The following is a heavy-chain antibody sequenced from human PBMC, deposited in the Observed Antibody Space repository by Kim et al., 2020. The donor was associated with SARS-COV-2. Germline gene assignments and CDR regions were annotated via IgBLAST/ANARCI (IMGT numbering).Heavy chain of an antibody. CDR2: ISHTGAST. CDR1: GFTFSNYA. CDR3: AKNGRLGVIDS. V-gene: IGHV3-23*01. Sequence: GGSLRLSCTASGFTFSNYAMTWVRHVAGEGLQWISSISHTGASTHSADSLKGRFTISRDNSERTVLLQMDRLAAEDTGIYYCAKNGRLGVIDSWGQGTLVTVSS. J-gene: IGHJ4*02. D-gene: IGHD7-27*01.